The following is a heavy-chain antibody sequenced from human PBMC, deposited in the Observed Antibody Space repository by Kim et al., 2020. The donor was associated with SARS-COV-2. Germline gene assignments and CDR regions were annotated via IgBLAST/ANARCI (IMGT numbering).Heavy chain of an antibody. CDR3: ARGPSCSSTSCYSIDLDY. D-gene: IGHD2-2*01. J-gene: IGHJ4*02. V-gene: IGHV4-30-2*01. CDR2: IYHSGST. Sequence: SETLSLTCAVSGGSISSGGYSWSWIRQPPGKGLEWIGYIYHSGSTYYNPSLKSRVTISVDRSKNQFSLKLSSVTAADTAVYYCARGPSCSSTSCYSIDLDYWGQGTLVTVSS. CDR1: GGSISSGGYS.